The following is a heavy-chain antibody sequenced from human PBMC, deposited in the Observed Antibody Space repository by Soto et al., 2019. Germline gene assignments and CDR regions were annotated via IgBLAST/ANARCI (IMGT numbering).Heavy chain of an antibody. V-gene: IGHV3-74*01. CDR1: GXNISTYG. D-gene: IGHD6-19*01. CDR2: MSSDGSSI. Sequence: GSLRLSCDASGXNISTYGMHWVRQAPGKGLLWVSRMSSDGSSISYADSVNCRFTISRDNAKSTLFLQMNSLIAEDTAVYYCARAQAVAGTGGYYWGLGTLLTVPQ. J-gene: IGHJ4*02. CDR3: ARAQAVAGTGGYY.